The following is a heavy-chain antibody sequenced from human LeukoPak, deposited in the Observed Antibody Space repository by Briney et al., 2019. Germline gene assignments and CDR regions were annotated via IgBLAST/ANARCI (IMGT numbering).Heavy chain of an antibody. Sequence: GGAVTVTCTASGYTFTSYGCSWVRQPPGQGLEWMGWISDYNGNTNYAQKLQGRVTMTTDTSTSTAYMELRSLRSDDTAVYYCARSKHGMAPPGPLDQWGQGTLVTVSS. D-gene: IGHD6-13*01. CDR3: ARSKHGMAPPGPLDQ. V-gene: IGHV1-18*04. CDR1: GYTFTSYG. J-gene: IGHJ4*02. CDR2: ISDYNGNT.